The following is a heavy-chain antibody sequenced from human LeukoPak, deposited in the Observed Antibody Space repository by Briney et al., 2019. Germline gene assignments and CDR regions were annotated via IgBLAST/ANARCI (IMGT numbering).Heavy chain of an antibody. Sequence: SETLSLTRSVSGDSISGYYWSWIRQPAGKGLEWIGRIYTSGSTNYNPSLKSRVTMSVDTSKNQFSLNLTSATAADTAVYYCARDRSASYRFDYWGQGTLVTVSS. CDR1: GDSISGYY. J-gene: IGHJ4*02. D-gene: IGHD1-26*01. V-gene: IGHV4-4*07. CDR2: IYTSGST. CDR3: ARDRSASYRFDY.